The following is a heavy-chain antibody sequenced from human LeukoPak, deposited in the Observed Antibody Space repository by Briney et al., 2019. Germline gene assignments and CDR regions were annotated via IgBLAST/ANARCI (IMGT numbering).Heavy chain of an antibody. D-gene: IGHD3-10*01. CDR3: AGLLSGSGSYSFDY. Sequence: ASVKVSCKASGYTFTSYGINWVRQAPGQGLEWMGWISGYNGNTNYVQKLQGRVAMTTDTSTSTAYMELRSLRADDTAVYYCAGLLSGSGSYSFDYWGQGTLVTVSS. J-gene: IGHJ4*02. CDR2: ISGYNGNT. CDR1: GYTFTSYG. V-gene: IGHV1-18*01.